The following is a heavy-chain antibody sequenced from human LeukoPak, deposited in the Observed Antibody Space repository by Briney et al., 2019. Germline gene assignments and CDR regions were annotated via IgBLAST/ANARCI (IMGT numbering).Heavy chain of an antibody. CDR2: INPNSGGT. Sequence: ASEKVSCKASGYTFTGYYMHWVRQAPGQGLEWMGWINPNSGGTNYAQKFQGRVTMTRDTSISTAYMELSRLRSDDTAVYYCARAGATDYYYMDVWGKGTTVTVSS. CDR3: ARAGATDYYYMDV. CDR1: GYTFTGYY. D-gene: IGHD5-12*01. V-gene: IGHV1-2*02. J-gene: IGHJ6*03.